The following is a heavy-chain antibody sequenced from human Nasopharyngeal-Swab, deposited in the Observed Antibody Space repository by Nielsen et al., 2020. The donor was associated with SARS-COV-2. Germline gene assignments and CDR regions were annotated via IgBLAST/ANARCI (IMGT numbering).Heavy chain of an antibody. D-gene: IGHD2-2*03. CDR3: ARDFLLDRVPNWFDP. CDR2: IKQDGSEK. CDR1: GFTFSSYW. J-gene: IGHJ5*02. Sequence: GESLKISCAASGFTFSSYWMSWVRQAPGKGLEWVANIKQDGSEKYYVDSVKGRFTISRDNAKNSLYLQMNSLRAEDTAVYYCARDFLLDRVPNWFDPWGQGTQVTVSS. V-gene: IGHV3-7*01.